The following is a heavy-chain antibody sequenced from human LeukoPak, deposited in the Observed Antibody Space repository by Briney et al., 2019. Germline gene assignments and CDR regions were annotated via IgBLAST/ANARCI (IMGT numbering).Heavy chain of an antibody. CDR1: GFTFSTYS. D-gene: IGHD5-12*01. J-gene: IGHJ4*02. CDR2: ITGSGADT. Sequence: GGSLRLSCAASGFTFSTYSMRWVRQVSGKGLEYVAGITGSGADTYYAGSVKGRFTISRDNSENTLYLQMTSLRAEDTAVYYCVKGGYSGSACDYWGQGTLVTVSS. V-gene: IGHV3-64D*06. CDR3: VKGGYSGSACDY.